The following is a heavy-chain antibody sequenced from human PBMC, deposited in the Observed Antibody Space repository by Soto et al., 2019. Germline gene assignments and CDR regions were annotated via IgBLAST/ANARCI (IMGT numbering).Heavy chain of an antibody. CDR1: GFTFSSYD. CDR3: ARQYCSGGSCQSPDAFDI. Sequence: GGSLRLSCAASGFTFSSYDMHWVRQATGKGLEWVSAIGTAGDTYYPGSVKGRFTISRENAKNSLYLQMNSLRAGDTAVYYCARQYCSGGSCQSPDAFDIWGQGTMVTVSS. CDR2: IGTAGDT. D-gene: IGHD2-15*01. V-gene: IGHV3-13*01. J-gene: IGHJ3*02.